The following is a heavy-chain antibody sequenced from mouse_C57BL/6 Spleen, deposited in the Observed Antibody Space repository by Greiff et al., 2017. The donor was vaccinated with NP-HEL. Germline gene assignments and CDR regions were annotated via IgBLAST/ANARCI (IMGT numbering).Heavy chain of an antibody. J-gene: IGHJ4*01. V-gene: IGHV1-52*01. D-gene: IGHD2-4*01. CDR2: IDPSDSET. Sequence: QVQLQQPGAELVRPGSSVKLSCKASGYTFTSYWMHWVKQRPIQGLEWIGNIDPSDSETHYNQKFKDKATLTVDKSSSTAYMQLSSLTSEDSAVYYCAREGDYDGDAMDYWGQGTSVTVSS. CDR3: AREGDYDGDAMDY. CDR1: GYTFTSYW.